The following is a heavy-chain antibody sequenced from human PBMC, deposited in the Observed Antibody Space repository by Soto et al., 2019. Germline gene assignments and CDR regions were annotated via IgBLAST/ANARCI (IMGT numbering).Heavy chain of an antibody. D-gene: IGHD6-13*01. V-gene: IGHV1-46*01. J-gene: IGHJ6*02. CDR2: INPSGGST. Sequence: ASVKVSCKASGYTFTSYYMHWVRQAPGQGLEWMGIINPSGGSTSYAQKFQGRVTMTRDTSTSTVYMELSSLRSEDTAVYYCARGYWPPSSWLYYGMDVWGQGTTVTVSS. CDR3: ARGYWPPSSWLYYGMDV. CDR1: GYTFTSYY.